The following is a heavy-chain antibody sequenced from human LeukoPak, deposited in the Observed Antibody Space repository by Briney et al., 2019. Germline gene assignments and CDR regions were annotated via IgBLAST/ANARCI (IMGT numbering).Heavy chain of an antibody. J-gene: IGHJ4*02. CDR1: GYTFTGYY. Sequence: ASVKVSCKASGYTFTGYYMHWVRQAPGQGLEWMGWINPNSGGTNYAQKFQGRVTMNRDTSISTAYMELSRLRSDDTAVYYCARDQSYYYDSSGYYYVVGFDYWGQGTLVTVSS. CDR3: ARDQSYYYDSSGYYYVVGFDY. D-gene: IGHD3-22*01. V-gene: IGHV1-2*02. CDR2: INPNSGGT.